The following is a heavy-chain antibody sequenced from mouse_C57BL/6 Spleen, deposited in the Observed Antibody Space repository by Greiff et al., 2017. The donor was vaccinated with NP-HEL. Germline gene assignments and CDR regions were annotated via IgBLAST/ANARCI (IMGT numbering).Heavy chain of an antibody. CDR3: TRRMGGSCSYFDV. V-gene: IGHV1-15*01. CDR2: IDPETGGT. J-gene: IGHJ1*03. D-gene: IGHD1-1*02. CDR1: GYTFTDYE. Sequence: VKLVESGAELVRPGASVTLSCKASGYTFTDYEMHWVKQTPVHGLEWIGAIDPETGGTAYNQKFKGKAILTADKSSSTAYMELRSLTSEDSAVYYCTRRMGGSCSYFDVWGTGTTVTVSS.